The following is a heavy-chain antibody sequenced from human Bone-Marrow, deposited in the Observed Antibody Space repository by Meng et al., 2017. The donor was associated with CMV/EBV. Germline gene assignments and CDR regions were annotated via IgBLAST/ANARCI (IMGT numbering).Heavy chain of an antibody. V-gene: IGHV1-2*04. CDR1: GYTFNGYY. Sequence: KASGYTFNGYYMHWVRQAPGQGLEWMGWINPNSGGTNYAQKFQGWVTMTRDTSISTAYMELSRLRSDDTAVYYCARAYSNYLSGMDVWGQGTTVTVSS. CDR3: ARAYSNYLSGMDV. CDR2: INPNSGGT. D-gene: IGHD4-11*01. J-gene: IGHJ6*02.